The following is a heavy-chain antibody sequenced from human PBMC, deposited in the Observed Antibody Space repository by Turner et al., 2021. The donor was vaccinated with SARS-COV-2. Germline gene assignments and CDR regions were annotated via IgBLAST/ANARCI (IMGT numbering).Heavy chain of an antibody. CDR2: ISYDESSK. Sequence: QVELVESGGGVVQPGGSLRLSCSASGCTFSSYSMHWVRQAAGKGVEWLAVISYDESSKYYADYVKGRFIISREDSTNTLYLQINSRRAEDKAVCYCARATYLLGYCANGVCYPDYWGQGTLVTVSS. D-gene: IGHD2-8*01. V-gene: IGHV3-30*04. CDR1: GCTFSSYS. J-gene: IGHJ4*02. CDR3: ARATYLLGYCANGVCYPDY.